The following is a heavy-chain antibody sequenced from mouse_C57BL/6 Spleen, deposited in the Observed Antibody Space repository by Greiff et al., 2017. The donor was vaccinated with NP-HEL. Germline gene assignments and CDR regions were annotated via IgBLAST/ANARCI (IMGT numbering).Heavy chain of an antibody. CDR3: AIPYYYGSSYRYFDV. CDR2: IYPRSGNT. J-gene: IGHJ1*03. Sequence: QVQLKQSGAELARPGASVKLSCKASGYTFTSYGISWVKQRTGQGLEWIGEIYPRSGNTYYNEKFKGKATLTADKSSSTAYMELRSLTSEDSAVYFCAIPYYYGSSYRYFDVWGTGTTVTVSS. V-gene: IGHV1-81*01. D-gene: IGHD1-1*01. CDR1: GYTFTSYG.